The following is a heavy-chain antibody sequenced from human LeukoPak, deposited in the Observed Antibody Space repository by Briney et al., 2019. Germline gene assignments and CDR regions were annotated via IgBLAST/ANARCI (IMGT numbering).Heavy chain of an antibody. D-gene: IGHD2-2*02. Sequence: RASETLSLTCAVYGGSCSGFYWSWIRQPPGKGLEWIGEINHSGSTNYNTSLKSRATISVDTTKNQFSPRLSSVTAADTAVYYWARGRMDIVVVPAAIRFDYWGQGTLVTVSS. J-gene: IGHJ4*02. CDR3: ARGRMDIVVVPAAIRFDY. CDR2: INHSGST. CDR1: GGSCSGFY. V-gene: IGHV4-34*01.